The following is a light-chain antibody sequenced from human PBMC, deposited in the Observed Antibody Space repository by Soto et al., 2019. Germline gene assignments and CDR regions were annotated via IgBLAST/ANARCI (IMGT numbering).Light chain of an antibody. V-gene: IGKV1-9*01. CDR3: QQRNSYPRT. Sequence: EIQMTQSTSSQSASLGDRVTNTRPARRAFRNYVAWYQQKPGKAPNLLISAASTLQSGVPSRFSGSGSETEFTLTITSLQPEDSATYYCQQRNSYPRTFGQRSKVDI. CDR1: RAFRNY. CDR2: AAS. J-gene: IGKJ2*01.